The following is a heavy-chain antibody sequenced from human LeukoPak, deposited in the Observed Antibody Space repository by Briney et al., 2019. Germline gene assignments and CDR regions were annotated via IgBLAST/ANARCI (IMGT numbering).Heavy chain of an antibody. D-gene: IGHD6-19*01. CDR3: ARGHGWVDY. CDR1: GYTFTNNW. J-gene: IGHJ4*02. CDR2: INPTDSNT. V-gene: IGHV5-10-1*01. Sequence: GESLKISCKGSGYTFTNNWISWVRQMPGKGLEWMGRINPTDSNTDYGPSFQGHVIISVDKSINTVYLQWGSLEASDTAVYYCARGHGWVDYWGQGALVTVSS.